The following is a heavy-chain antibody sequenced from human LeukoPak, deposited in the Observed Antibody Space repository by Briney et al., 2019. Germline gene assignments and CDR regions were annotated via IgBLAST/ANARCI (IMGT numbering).Heavy chain of an antibody. J-gene: IGHJ5*02. CDR2: INHSGST. V-gene: IGHV4-34*01. Sequence: TSETLSLTCAVYGGSFSGYYWSWIRQPPGKGLEWIGEINHSGSTNYNPSLKSRVTISVDTSKNQFSLKLSSVTAADTAVYYCASTGYGDNWFDPWGQGTLVTDSS. CDR1: GGSFSGYY. D-gene: IGHD4-17*01. CDR3: ASTGYGDNWFDP.